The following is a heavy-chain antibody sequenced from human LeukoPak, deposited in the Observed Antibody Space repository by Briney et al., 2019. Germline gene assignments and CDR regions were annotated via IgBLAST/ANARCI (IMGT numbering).Heavy chain of an antibody. D-gene: IGHD2-15*01. CDR3: AKDGGRQADWAGAFDI. V-gene: IGHV3-30*18. J-gene: IGHJ3*02. CDR2: MSYDGNNK. Sequence: GGSLRLSCVASGFTFSNFAIHWVRQAPGKGLEWLAVMSYDGNNKYYADSVKGRFTISRDNSKNTLYLQMNSLRAEDTAVYYCAKDGGRQADWAGAFDIWGQGTMVTVSS. CDR1: GFTFSNFA.